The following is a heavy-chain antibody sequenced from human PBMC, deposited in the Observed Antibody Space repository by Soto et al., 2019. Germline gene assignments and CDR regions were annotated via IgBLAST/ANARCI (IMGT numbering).Heavy chain of an antibody. CDR3: AKNLPRTGRFDY. J-gene: IGHJ4*02. CDR2: IYYSGTP. V-gene: IGHV4-39*01. Sequence: SETQSVTCSLAAASITSTTYLSACIRQRPGKVLEWVGSIYYSGTPHYNSSVKSRTTISVYRSRNQLSLQVSSVTAADTAVYYCAKNLPRTGRFDYWGQGTVVTVS. CDR1: AASITSTTYL.